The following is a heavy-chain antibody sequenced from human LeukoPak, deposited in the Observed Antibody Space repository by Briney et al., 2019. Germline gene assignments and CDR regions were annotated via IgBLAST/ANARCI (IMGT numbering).Heavy chain of an antibody. D-gene: IGHD2-2*02. CDR1: GGSISSYY. CDR3: ARAWYCSSTSCYTGNWFDP. CDR2: IYTSGST. V-gene: IGHV4-4*07. Sequence: SETLSLTCTVSGGSISSYYWSWIRQPAGKGLEWIGRIYTSGSTNYNPSLKSRVTMSVDTSKNQFSLKLSSVTAADTAVYYCARAWYCSSTSCYTGNWFDPWGQGTLVTVSS. J-gene: IGHJ5*02.